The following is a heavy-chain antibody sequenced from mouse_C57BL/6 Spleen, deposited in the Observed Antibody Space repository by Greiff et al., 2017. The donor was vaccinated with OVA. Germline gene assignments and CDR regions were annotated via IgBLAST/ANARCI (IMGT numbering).Heavy chain of an antibody. CDR3: ARHEDYDYGDY. J-gene: IGHJ2*01. Sequence: EVMLVESGGDLVKPGGSLKLSCAASGFTFSSYGMSWVRQTPDKRLEWVATISSGGSYTYYPDSVKGRFTISRDNAKNTLYLQMSSLKSEDTAMYYCARHEDYDYGDYWGQGTTLTVSS. D-gene: IGHD2-4*01. CDR2: ISSGGSYT. V-gene: IGHV5-6*01. CDR1: GFTFSSYG.